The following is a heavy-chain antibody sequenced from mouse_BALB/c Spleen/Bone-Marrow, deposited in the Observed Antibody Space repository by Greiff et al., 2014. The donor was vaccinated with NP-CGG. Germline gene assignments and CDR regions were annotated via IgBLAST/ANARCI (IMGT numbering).Heavy chain of an antibody. Sequence: QVQLQQSGAELVRPGTSVKISCKASGYTFTNYWLGWVKQRPGHGLEWIGDIYPGGGYTNYNEKFKGKATLTADTSSSTAYMQLSSLTSEDSAVYFCARGYDYDYAMDYWGQGTSVTVSS. V-gene: IGHV1-63*02. CDR2: IYPGGGYT. CDR3: ARGYDYDYAMDY. D-gene: IGHD2-4*01. J-gene: IGHJ4*01. CDR1: GYTFTNYW.